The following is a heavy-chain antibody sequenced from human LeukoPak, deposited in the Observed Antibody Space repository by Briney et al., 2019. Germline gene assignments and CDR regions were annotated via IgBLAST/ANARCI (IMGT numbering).Heavy chain of an antibody. Sequence: GASVKVSCKASGYTFTSYGSSWVRQAPGQGLEWMGWISAYNGNTNYAQKLQGRVTMTTDTSTSTAYMELRSLRSDDTAVYYCARAHGPSIAARTNWFDPWGQGTLVTVSS. D-gene: IGHD6-6*01. CDR2: ISAYNGNT. V-gene: IGHV1-18*01. J-gene: IGHJ5*02. CDR1: GYTFTSYG. CDR3: ARAHGPSIAARTNWFDP.